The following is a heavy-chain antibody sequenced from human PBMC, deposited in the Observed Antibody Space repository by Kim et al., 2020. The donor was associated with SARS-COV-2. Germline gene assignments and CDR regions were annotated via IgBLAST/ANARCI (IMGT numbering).Heavy chain of an antibody. D-gene: IGHD3-3*01. CDR3: ARGGPFQGDFWSGYYYYYYYGMDV. J-gene: IGHJ6*02. Sequence: SETLSLTCAVYGGSFSGYYWSWIRQPPGKGLEWIGEINHSGSTNYNPSLKSRVTISVDTSKNQFSLKLSSVTAADTAVYYCARGGPFQGDFWSGYYYYYYYGMDVWGQGTTVTVSS. CDR1: GGSFSGYY. V-gene: IGHV4-34*01. CDR2: INHSGST.